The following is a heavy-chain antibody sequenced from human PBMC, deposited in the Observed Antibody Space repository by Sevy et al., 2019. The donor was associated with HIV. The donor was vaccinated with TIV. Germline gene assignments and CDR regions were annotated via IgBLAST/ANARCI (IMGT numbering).Heavy chain of an antibody. J-gene: IGHJ3*01. Sequence: SETLSLTCTVSGGSISSYLWSWIRQPPGRGLEWIGYMYNTWSTNYNPSLKSRVTISLHTSKNQFSLKLSSVTAADTAVYYCARHQTTAVLYAFDLWGQGTMVTVSS. CDR2: MYNTWST. CDR1: GGSISSYL. CDR3: ARHQTTAVLYAFDL. D-gene: IGHD2-21*02. V-gene: IGHV4-59*08.